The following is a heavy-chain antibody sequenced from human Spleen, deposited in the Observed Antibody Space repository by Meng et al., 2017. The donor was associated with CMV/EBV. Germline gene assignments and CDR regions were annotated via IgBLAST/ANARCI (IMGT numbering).Heavy chain of an antibody. D-gene: IGHD4-23*01. V-gene: IGHV2-5*01. J-gene: IGHJ4*02. CDR2: IYWNDDK. Sequence: CSCSGFSLSSSGVGVGWIRQPPGKALEWLALIYWNDDKRYSPSLKSRLTITKDTSKNQVVLTMTNMDPVDTATYYCAHRQEVVTGFDYWGQGTLVTVSS. CDR1: GFSLSSSGVG. CDR3: AHRQEVVTGFDY.